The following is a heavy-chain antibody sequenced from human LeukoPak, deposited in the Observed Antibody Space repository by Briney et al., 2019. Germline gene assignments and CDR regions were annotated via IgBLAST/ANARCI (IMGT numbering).Heavy chain of an antibody. CDR3: ARIYDSSGYFNDY. V-gene: IGHV3-21*01. J-gene: IGHJ4*02. CDR1: GFVFSSLD. D-gene: IGHD3-22*01. CDR2: ISSSSSYI. Sequence: GGSLRLSCAASGFVFSSLDMGWVRQAPGKGLEWVSFISSSSSYIYYADSVKGRFTISRDNAKNSLYLQMNSLRGEDTAVCYCARIYDSSGYFNDYWGQGTLVTVSS.